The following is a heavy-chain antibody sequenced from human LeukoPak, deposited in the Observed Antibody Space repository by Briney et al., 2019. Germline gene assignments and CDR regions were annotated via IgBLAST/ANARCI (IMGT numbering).Heavy chain of an antibody. CDR1: GGSISSYY. CDR3: ARETYYYDSSGPFEG. CDR2: IYYSGST. V-gene: IGHV4-59*08. D-gene: IGHD3-22*01. J-gene: IGHJ4*02. Sequence: SETLSLTCTVSGGSISSYYWSWIRQPPGKGLEWIGYIYYSGSTNYNPSLKSRVTISVDTSKNQFSLKLSSVTAADAAVYYCARETYYYDSSGPFEGWGQGTLVTVSS.